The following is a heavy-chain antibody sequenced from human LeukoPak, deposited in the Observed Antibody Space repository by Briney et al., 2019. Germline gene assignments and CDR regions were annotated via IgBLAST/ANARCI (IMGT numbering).Heavy chain of an antibody. V-gene: IGHV3-23*01. Sequence: GGSLRLSCAASGFIFSSYSMSWVRQAPGKGLEWVSVIAGSGGNTYYADSVKGRFTISKDNSKNTVYLQMSSLRVDDTAVYYCAKAASSSWPSYYYGMDVWGQGTTVTVSS. CDR2: IAGSGGNT. CDR3: AKAASSSWPSYYYGMDV. J-gene: IGHJ6*02. D-gene: IGHD6-13*01. CDR1: GFIFSSYS.